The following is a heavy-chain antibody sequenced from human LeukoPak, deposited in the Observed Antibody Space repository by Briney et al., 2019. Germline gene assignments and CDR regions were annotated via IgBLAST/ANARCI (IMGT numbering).Heavy chain of an antibody. CDR3: AKDIVVVPAATLDAFDI. Sequence: GGSLRLSCAASGFTFSTYWMNWVRQAPGKGLEWVANIKPDGSEKYYVDSVKGRFTISRDNAKNSLYLQMNSLRAEDTAVYYCAKDIVVVPAATLDAFDIWGQGTMVTVSS. D-gene: IGHD2-2*01. CDR1: GFTFSTYW. J-gene: IGHJ3*02. V-gene: IGHV3-7*01. CDR2: IKPDGSEK.